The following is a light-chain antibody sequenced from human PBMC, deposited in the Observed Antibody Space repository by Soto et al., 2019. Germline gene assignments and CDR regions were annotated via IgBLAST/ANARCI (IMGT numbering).Light chain of an antibody. Sequence: QSVLTQPPSASGTPGQRVTISCSGSSSNIGINTVNWYQQLPGTTPKLLIYSNNQRPSGVPDRFSGSKSGTSASLAISGLQSEDEADYYCAAWDGSLNGWVFGGGTKLTVL. CDR2: SNN. CDR3: AAWDGSLNGWV. J-gene: IGLJ3*02. V-gene: IGLV1-44*01. CDR1: SSNIGINT.